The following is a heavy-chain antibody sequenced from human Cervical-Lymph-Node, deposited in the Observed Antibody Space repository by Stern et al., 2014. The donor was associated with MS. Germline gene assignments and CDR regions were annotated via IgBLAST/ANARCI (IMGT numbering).Heavy chain of an antibody. J-gene: IGHJ4*02. CDR2: IIPILATA. Sequence: MQLVESGAEMKKPGSSLKVSCKASGGTFGNYGITWVLQAPGHGLEWMGGIIPILATANYAQQFQGRVTMTADKSTSTAYMELSSLTSEDTAIYYCARDYSALDSWGQGTLVTVSS. CDR3: ARDYSALDS. D-gene: IGHD2-15*01. CDR1: GGTFGNYG. V-gene: IGHV1-69*06.